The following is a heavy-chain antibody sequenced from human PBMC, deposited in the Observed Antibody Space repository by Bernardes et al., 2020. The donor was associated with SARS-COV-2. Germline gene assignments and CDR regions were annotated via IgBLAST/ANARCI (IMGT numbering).Heavy chain of an antibody. Sequence: GGSLRLSRAASGFTFSRFGMHWFRQAPGKGLEWVSHISYEASTKKYADSVKGRFITSRDNSNNTLFLQMNSLRAEDTAVYYCVRSSSDFDYWGQGTLVTVSS. CDR3: VRSSSDFDY. V-gene: IGHV3-30*03. D-gene: IGHD2-2*01. CDR1: GFTFSRFG. CDR2: ISYEASTK. J-gene: IGHJ4*02.